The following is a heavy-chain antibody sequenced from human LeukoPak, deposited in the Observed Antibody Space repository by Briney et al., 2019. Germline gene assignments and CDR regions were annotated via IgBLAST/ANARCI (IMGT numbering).Heavy chain of an antibody. J-gene: IGHJ4*02. CDR1: GYTFTGYY. CDR2: INPNSGGT. V-gene: IGHV1-2*02. CDR3: ASLHSSGYTFDY. Sequence: ASVKVSCKASGYTFTGYYMHWVRQAPGQGLEWMGWINPNSGGTNYAQKFQGRVTMTRDTSISTAYMELSRLRSDDTAGYYCASLHSSGYTFDYWGQGTLVTVSS. D-gene: IGHD3-22*01.